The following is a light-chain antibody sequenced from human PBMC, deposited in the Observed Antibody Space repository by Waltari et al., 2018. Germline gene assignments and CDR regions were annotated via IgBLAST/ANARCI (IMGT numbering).Light chain of an antibody. CDR2: DVS. Sequence: QSALTQPASVSGSPGQSITISCTGTSSDVGGYNYVSWSQQHPGKAPKLMIYDVSKRPSGVSNRFSGSKSGNTASLTISRLQAEDEADYYCCSYAGSSTYVFGTGTKVTVL. J-gene: IGLJ1*01. CDR3: CSYAGSSTYV. V-gene: IGLV2-23*02. CDR1: SSDVGGYNY.